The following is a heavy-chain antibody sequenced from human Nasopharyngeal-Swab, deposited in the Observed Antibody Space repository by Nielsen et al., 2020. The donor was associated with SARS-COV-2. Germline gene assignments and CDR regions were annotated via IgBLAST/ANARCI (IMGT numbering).Heavy chain of an antibody. CDR2: IYSGGST. CDR1: GFTVSSNY. Sequence: GGSLRLSCAASGFTVSSNYMSWVRQAPGKGLEWVSVIYSGGSTYYADSVKGRFTISRDNSKKTLYLQMNSLRAEDTAVYYCASKIASYGGAIYYWGQGTLVTVSS. J-gene: IGHJ4*01. CDR3: ASKIASYGGAIYY. D-gene: IGHD4-23*01. V-gene: IGHV3-66*02.